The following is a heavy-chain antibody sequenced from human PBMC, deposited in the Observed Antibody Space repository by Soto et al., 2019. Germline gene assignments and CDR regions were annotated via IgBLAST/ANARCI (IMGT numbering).Heavy chain of an antibody. CDR3: AREAATGDSHGMDV. D-gene: IGHD6-13*01. Sequence: QVQLVQSGAEVKKPGASVKVSCKASGYTFTSYEINWVRQATGQGLEWMGWMNPHSGNKGYAQKFQGRVSMTRNTAISTAYMELSSLRSEDTAVYYCAREAATGDSHGMDVWGQGTTVIVSS. CDR1: GYTFTSYE. V-gene: IGHV1-8*02. CDR2: MNPHSGNK. J-gene: IGHJ6*02.